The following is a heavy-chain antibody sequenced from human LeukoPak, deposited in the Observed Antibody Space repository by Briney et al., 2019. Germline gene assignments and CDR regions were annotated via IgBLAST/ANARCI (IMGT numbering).Heavy chain of an antibody. Sequence: GGSLRLSCAASGFTVSSNYMSWVRQAPGKGLEWVSVIYSGGSTYYADSVKGRFTISRDNSKNTLYLQMNSLRAEDTAVYYCARSRRQWLDFDYWGQGTLVTASS. CDR3: ARSRRQWLDFDY. CDR1: GFTVSSNY. V-gene: IGHV3-53*01. CDR2: IYSGGST. J-gene: IGHJ4*02. D-gene: IGHD6-19*01.